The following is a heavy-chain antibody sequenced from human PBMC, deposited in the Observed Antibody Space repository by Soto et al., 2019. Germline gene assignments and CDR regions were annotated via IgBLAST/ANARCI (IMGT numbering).Heavy chain of an antibody. V-gene: IGHV1-8*01. D-gene: IGHD2-21*02. CDR3: ARGVTAGLDY. Sequence: QVQLVQSGAEVKKPGASVKVSCKASGYTVTSYDMNWVRQATGQGREWMGWMNPNSGYTAYAQKFRGRVTMTRDKSISTAYMELSGLRPEDTAVYYCARGVTAGLDYWGQGTVVTVPS. J-gene: IGHJ4*02. CDR1: GYTVTSYD. CDR2: MNPNSGYT.